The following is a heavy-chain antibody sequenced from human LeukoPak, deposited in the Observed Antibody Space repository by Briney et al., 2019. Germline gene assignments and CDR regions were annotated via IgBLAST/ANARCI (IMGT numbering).Heavy chain of an antibody. J-gene: IGHJ4*02. D-gene: IGHD6-13*01. CDR3: ASGSRSSSWFDY. V-gene: IGHV4-59*01. CDR2: IYYSGTT. CDR1: GGSISSYD. Sequence: SETLSLTWTVPGGSISSYDWSWFGQPPGKGLEGIGYIYYSGTTNYNPSLKSPVTISVDTSKNQFSLKLSSVTAANTAVYYCASGSRSSSWFDYWRQGTLVTVSS.